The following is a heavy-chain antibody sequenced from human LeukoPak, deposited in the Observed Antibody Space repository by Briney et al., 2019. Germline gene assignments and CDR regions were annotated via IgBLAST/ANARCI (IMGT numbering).Heavy chain of an antibody. Sequence: GGSLRLSCEASGFNFHNFAMHWVRQAPGKGLEWVAVISNDERNKYYTDSVKGRFTISRDNSKSTVYLQMNSLRPEDTAVYYCAGKYSYDSSGYYSDYWGQGTLVTVSS. D-gene: IGHD3-22*01. CDR3: AGKYSYDSSGYYSDY. CDR1: GFNFHNFA. V-gene: IGHV3-30*04. CDR2: ISNDERNK. J-gene: IGHJ4*02.